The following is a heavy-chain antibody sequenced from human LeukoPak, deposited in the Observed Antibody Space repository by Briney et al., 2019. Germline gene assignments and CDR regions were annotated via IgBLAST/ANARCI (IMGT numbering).Heavy chain of an antibody. Sequence: PGGSLRLSCAASGFTFSIHSMNWLRPAPGKGLEWVSSISSSNSYIYYAESTKGRFTISRDNAKNSLYLQMDSLRAEDTAVYYCVRDSSSSLSYIDWFDPWGQGTLVTVSS. CDR3: VRDSSSSLSYIDWFDP. V-gene: IGHV3-21*01. J-gene: IGHJ5*02. D-gene: IGHD2-2*01. CDR1: GFTFSIHS. CDR2: ISSSNSYI.